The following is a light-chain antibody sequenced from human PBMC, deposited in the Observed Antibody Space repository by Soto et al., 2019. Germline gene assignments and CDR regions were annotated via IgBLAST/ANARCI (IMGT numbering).Light chain of an antibody. CDR3: QQYNSHST. J-gene: IGKJ1*01. CDR1: QSISSW. Sequence: DIQMTQSPSTLSASVGDRVTITCRASQSISSWLAWYQQKPGKDPKXLIYDDSSLESGVPSRFSGSGSGTEFTLTISSLQPDDFATYYCQQYNSHSTFGQGTKVDIK. V-gene: IGKV1-5*01. CDR2: DDS.